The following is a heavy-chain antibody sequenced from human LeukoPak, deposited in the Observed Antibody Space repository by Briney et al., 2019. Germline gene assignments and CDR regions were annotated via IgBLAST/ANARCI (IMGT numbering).Heavy chain of an antibody. V-gene: IGHV1-3*01. D-gene: IGHD6-13*01. CDR1: GYTFTSYG. Sequence: ASVKVSCKASGYTFTSYGISWVRQAPGQGLEWMGWINAGNGNTKYSQKFQGRVTITRDTSASTAYMELSSLRSEDTAVYYCARDKGSSWYEPWYNWFDPWGQGTLVTVSS. CDR3: ARDKGSSWYEPWYNWFDP. CDR2: INAGNGNT. J-gene: IGHJ5*02.